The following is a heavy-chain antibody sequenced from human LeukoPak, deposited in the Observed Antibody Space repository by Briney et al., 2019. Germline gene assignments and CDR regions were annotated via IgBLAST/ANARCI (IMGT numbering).Heavy chain of an antibody. V-gene: IGHV3-23*01. CDR2: VGVSDDAR. CDR3: AKGRTGDYPWYFDL. Sequence: GGSLRLSCVASGFAFHTYAMMWVRQAPGKELERVSSVGVSDDARFYADSVKGRFTISRDNSKKTLNLQMNSLRAEDTAVFYCAKGRTGDYPWYFDLWGRGTLVTVSS. J-gene: IGHJ2*01. D-gene: IGHD1-1*01. CDR1: GFAFHTYA.